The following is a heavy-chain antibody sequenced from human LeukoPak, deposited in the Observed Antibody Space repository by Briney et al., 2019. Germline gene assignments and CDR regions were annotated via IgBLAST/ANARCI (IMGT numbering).Heavy chain of an antibody. Sequence: AETVSLICSVSCPSFSGSTYHWGWIRQPPGKGLEWIGRIYYSRSVYHNPSLKTPLTISVDPSSHLLSVRLGYVTAADTAVYYCGRHDGPMARTEAYFQQWGQGTPVTVSS. CDR3: GRHDGPMARTEAYFQQ. J-gene: IGHJ1*01. V-gene: IGHV4-39*01. CDR1: CPSFSGSTYH. CDR2: IYYSRSV. D-gene: IGHD6-19*01.